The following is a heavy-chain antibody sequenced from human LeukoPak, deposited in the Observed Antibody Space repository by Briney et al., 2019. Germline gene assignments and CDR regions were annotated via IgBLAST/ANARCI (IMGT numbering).Heavy chain of an antibody. CDR2: IYFSGST. CDR3: ARGCSGATCPFDY. D-gene: IGHD2-15*01. CDR1: GGSVSSGSYY. V-gene: IGHV4-61*01. Sequence: PSETLSLTCTVSGGSVSSGSYYWSWIRQPPGKGLEWIGYIYFSGSTNYNPSLKSRVTISVDTSKNQFSLKLSSVTAADTAVYYCARGCSGATCPFDYWGQGTLVTVSS. J-gene: IGHJ4*02.